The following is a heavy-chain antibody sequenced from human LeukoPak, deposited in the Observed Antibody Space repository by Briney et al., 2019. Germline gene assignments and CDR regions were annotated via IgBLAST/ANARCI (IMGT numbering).Heavy chain of an antibody. D-gene: IGHD2-8*01. CDR1: GGSISGTNYY. Sequence: KSSETLSLTCTVSGGSISGTNYYWSWIRQPPGKGLEWIGTISYGGSTYYNPSLKSRVTISVDTSKNQFSLRLSSATASDTAAYYCAKLSYKRFDYWGQGTLVTVSS. CDR3: AKLSYKRFDY. V-gene: IGHV4-39*01. CDR2: ISYGGST. J-gene: IGHJ4*02.